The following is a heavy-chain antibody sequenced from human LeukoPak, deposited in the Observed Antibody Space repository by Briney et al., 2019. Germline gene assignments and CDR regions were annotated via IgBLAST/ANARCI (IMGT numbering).Heavy chain of an antibody. CDR1: GFTFNTYW. D-gene: IGHD3-16*01. CDR3: ARDANWAVNDY. CDR2: INGDGTYL. Sequence: PGGSLRLSCSASGFTFNTYWMHWVRQVPGKGLVWVSRINGDGTYLNYADSVKGRFTISSHNGKNTVYLQMNSLRVDDTAVYYCARDANWAVNDYWGQGTLVTVSA. V-gene: IGHV3-74*01. J-gene: IGHJ4*02.